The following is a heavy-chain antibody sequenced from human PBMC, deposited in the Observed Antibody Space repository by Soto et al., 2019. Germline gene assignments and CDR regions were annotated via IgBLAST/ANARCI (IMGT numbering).Heavy chain of an antibody. J-gene: IGHJ4*02. CDR2: INAGNGNT. V-gene: IGHV1-3*01. Sequence: QVQLVQSGAEVKKPGASVKVSCKTSGYTFTSYAMHWVRQAPGQRLEWMGWINAGNGNTKYSQKFQGRVTITIDTSPSTAYMELSSLRSEDTTIYYCARDLGGWPDYWGQGTLVTVSS. CDR1: GYTFTSYA. CDR3: ARDLGGWPDY. D-gene: IGHD6-19*01.